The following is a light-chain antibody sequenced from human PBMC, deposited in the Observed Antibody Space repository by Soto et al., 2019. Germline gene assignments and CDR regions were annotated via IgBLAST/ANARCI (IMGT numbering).Light chain of an antibody. V-gene: IGKV1-5*01. CDR2: DVS. CDR3: QQYNRYWT. CDR1: QSISSY. J-gene: IGKJ1*01. Sequence: DDQMTLSPSSLSASVGDRVTLTCRASQSISSYLNWYQQKPGKAPKLLIYDVSSLESGVPSRFSGSGSETEFTLTISSLLPDDFATYYCQQYNRYWTFGQGTKVDIK.